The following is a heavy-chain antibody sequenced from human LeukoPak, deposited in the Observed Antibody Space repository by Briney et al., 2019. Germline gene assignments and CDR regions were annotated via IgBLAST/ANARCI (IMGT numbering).Heavy chain of an antibody. V-gene: IGHV5-51*01. Sequence: GESLKISCKGSGYSFTSYWIGWVRQMPGKGLEWMGIIYPGDSDTRYSPSFQGQVTISADKSISTAYLQWSSLKASDTAMYYSVRLSDFWSGYLDYWGQGTLVTVSS. J-gene: IGHJ4*02. D-gene: IGHD3-3*01. CDR2: IYPGDSDT. CDR1: GYSFTSYW. CDR3: VRLSDFWSGYLDY.